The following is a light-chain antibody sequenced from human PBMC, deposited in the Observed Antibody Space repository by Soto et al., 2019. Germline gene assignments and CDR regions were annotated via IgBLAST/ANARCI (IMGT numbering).Light chain of an antibody. J-gene: IGKJ5*01. Sequence: DIQMSQSPSSVSASVGDRVTITCRASQGISSWLAWYQQKPGKAPKLLIYAASSLQSGVPSRFSGSGSGTDFTLTISRLEPEDFAVFYCQHYDSLPITFGQGTRLEIK. CDR2: AAS. V-gene: IGKV1-12*01. CDR3: QHYDSLPIT. CDR1: QGISSW.